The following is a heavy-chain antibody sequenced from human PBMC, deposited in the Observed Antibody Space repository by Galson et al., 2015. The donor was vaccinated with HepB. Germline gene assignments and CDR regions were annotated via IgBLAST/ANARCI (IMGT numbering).Heavy chain of an antibody. Sequence: SLRLSCAASGFTFSSYGMHWVRQAPGKGLEWVAVITYNGRVENYSDSVKGRFTISRDNSKNTRNLQMNSLRAEDTAMYYCAKAGGRYQLLYGFDPWGQGTLVTVSP. J-gene: IGHJ5*02. D-gene: IGHD2-2*02. CDR3: AKAGGRYQLLYGFDP. V-gene: IGHV3-30*18. CDR2: ITYNGRVE. CDR1: GFTFSSYG.